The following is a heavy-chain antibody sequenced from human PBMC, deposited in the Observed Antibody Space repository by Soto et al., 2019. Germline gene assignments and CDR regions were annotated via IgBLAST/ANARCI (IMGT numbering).Heavy chain of an antibody. CDR2: IHYSGNT. CDR3: AGSSPFHY. Sequence: SETLSLTCSVSSASLSSSTYYWSWIRQPPGRGPEWIGSIHYSGNTYYKPSLKSRVSISIDTSRNQFSLKLTSVTAADTGVYYCAGSSPFHYWGPGILVT. CDR1: SASLSSSTYY. V-gene: IGHV4-39*01. D-gene: IGHD6-6*01. J-gene: IGHJ4*02.